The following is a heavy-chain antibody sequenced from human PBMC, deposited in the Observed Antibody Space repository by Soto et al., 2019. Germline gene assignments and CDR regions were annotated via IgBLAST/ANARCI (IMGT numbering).Heavy chain of an antibody. J-gene: IGHJ5*02. CDR1: GFTFTSSA. CDR3: AASRDYYDSSGSFWFDP. V-gene: IGHV1-58*01. CDR2: IVVGSGNT. D-gene: IGHD3-22*01. Sequence: SVKVSCKASGFTFTSSAVQWVRQARGQRLEWIGWIVVGSGNTNYAQKFQERVTITRDMSTSTAYMELSSLRSEDTAVYYCAASRDYYDSSGSFWFDPWGQGALVTVSS.